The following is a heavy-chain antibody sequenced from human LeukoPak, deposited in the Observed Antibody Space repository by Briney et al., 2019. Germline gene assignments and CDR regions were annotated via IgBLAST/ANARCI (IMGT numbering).Heavy chain of an antibody. J-gene: IGHJ5*02. D-gene: IGHD6-19*01. Sequence: SETLSLTCTVSGSSITTYTHWGWIRQSPGKGLEWIASIHHTGNTYYNPSLESRVTISVDTSKNQFSLKLSSVTAADTAVYYCARGTVAGFEGGNWFDPWGQGTLVTVSS. CDR1: GSSITTYTH. CDR3: ARGTVAGFEGGNWFDP. CDR2: IHHTGNT. V-gene: IGHV4-38-2*02.